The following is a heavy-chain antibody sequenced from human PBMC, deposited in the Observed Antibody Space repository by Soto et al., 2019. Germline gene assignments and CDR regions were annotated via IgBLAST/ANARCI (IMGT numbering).Heavy chain of an antibody. J-gene: IGHJ1*01. V-gene: IGHV3-48*01. CDR1: GFTFNIYA. Sequence: GGSLRLSCAASGFTFNIYAMSWVRQAPGKGLEWVAFISSSGATIHYADSVKGRFTISTDNAGESSYLQMHSLRVEDTAVYYCVRDLVAVARWGQGTLVTVSS. D-gene: IGHD6-19*01. CDR2: ISSSGATI. CDR3: VRDLVAVAR.